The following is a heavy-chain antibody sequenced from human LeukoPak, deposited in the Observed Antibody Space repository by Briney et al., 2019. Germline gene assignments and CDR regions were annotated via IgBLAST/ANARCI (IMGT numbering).Heavy chain of an antibody. CDR1: GFTFSSFE. J-gene: IGHJ4*02. CDR3: ARKLPNYFDSSGYSISLDF. Sequence: GGSLRLSCAASGFTFSSFEFHWVRQAPGRGLEWVSSISSSGSTIYYADSLQGRFTISRDNAKSSLYLQMNSLRAEGTAVYHCARKLPNYFDSSGYSISLDFWGQGTLVTVSS. CDR2: ISSSGSTI. V-gene: IGHV3-48*03. D-gene: IGHD3-22*01.